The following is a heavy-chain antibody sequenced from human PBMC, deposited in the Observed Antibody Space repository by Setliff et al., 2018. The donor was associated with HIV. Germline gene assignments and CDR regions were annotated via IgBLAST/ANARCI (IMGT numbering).Heavy chain of an antibody. Sequence: GGSLRLSCAASGFVFSDFWMSWARQAPGKGLEWVANINDDGNKKYYVGSVRGRFTIPRDNAKNSLYLHMDSLRVDDTAVYYCARGSYPRTWGRGTLVTVSS. D-gene: IGHD1-26*01. CDR2: INDDGNKK. CDR3: ARGSYPRT. J-gene: IGHJ4*02. V-gene: IGHV3-7*03. CDR1: GFVFSDFW.